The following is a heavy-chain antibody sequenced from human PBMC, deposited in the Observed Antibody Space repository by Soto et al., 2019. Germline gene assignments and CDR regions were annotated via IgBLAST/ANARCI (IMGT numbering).Heavy chain of an antibody. CDR2: INPSGGST. CDR3: ARTMIVVVMNYYYYGMDV. J-gene: IGHJ6*02. V-gene: IGHV1-46*01. CDR1: GYTFTSYY. Sequence: ASVKVSCKASGYTFTSYYMHWVRQAPGQGLEWMGIINPSGGSTSYAQKFQGRVTMTRDTSTSTVYMELSSPRSEDTAVYYCARTMIVVVMNYYYYGMDVWGQGTTVTGSS. D-gene: IGHD3-22*01.